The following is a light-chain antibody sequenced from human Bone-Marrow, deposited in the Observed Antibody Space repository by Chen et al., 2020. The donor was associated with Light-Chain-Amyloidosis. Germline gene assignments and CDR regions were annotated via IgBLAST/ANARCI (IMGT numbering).Light chain of an antibody. J-gene: IGKJ4*01. CDR2: GSS. CDR1: QTISSNY. CDR3: QQYGTSPLT. Sequence: EIVLTQSPGTLSLSPGEGANLSCRASQTISSNYLTWYQQKFGQAPRLLIYGSSSRATGIPDRFTGSGSGTDFPLTINRLEPEDCAMYYCQQYGTSPLTFGGGTKVEIK. V-gene: IGKV3-20*01.